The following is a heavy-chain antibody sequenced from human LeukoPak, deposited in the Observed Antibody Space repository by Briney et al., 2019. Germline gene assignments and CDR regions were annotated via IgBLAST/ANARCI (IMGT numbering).Heavy chain of an antibody. CDR2: ISSSSSYI. Sequence: GGSLRLSCAASGFTFGSYGMHWVRQAPGKGLEWVSSISSSSSYIYYADSVKGRFTISRDNAKNSLYLQMNSLRAEDTAVHYCAGRPPYCSSTSCYRRDYWGQGTLVTVSS. J-gene: IGHJ4*02. D-gene: IGHD2-2*01. CDR1: GFTFGSYG. CDR3: AGRPPYCSSTSCYRRDY. V-gene: IGHV3-21*01.